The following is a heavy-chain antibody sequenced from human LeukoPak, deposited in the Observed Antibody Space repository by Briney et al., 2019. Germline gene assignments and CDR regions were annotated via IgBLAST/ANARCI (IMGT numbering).Heavy chain of an antibody. V-gene: IGHV3-23*01. CDR2: IIGSGGST. D-gene: IGHD5-18*01. Sequence: GGSLRLSCAASGFTFSSYAMSWVRQAPGKGLEWVSTIIGSGGSTYYADSVKGRFTISRDNSKNTLYLQMNSLRAEDMAVYYCARESRNTAMIKYYNHHGMDVWGHGTTVTVSS. J-gene: IGHJ6*02. CDR1: GFTFSSYA. CDR3: ARESRNTAMIKYYNHHGMDV.